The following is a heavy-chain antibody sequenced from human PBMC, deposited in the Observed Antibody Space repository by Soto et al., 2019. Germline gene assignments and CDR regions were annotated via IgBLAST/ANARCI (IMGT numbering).Heavy chain of an antibody. V-gene: IGHV3-74*01. D-gene: IGHD3-22*01. CDR1: GFTFSSYW. CDR3: ARGDGDYYDGNGYLGRH. CDR2: INSDGSRT. J-gene: IGHJ4*02. Sequence: EVQLVESGGGIVQPGGSLRLSCAASGFTFSSYWMHWVRQAPGKGLVWVSRINSDGSRTIYADSAKGRFTISRDNAKNTVYLQMNSLRAEDTAVYYCARGDGDYYDGNGYLGRHWGQGTLVTVSS.